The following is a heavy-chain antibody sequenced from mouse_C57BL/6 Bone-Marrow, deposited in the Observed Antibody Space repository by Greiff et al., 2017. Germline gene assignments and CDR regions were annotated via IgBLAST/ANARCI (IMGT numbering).Heavy chain of an antibody. Sequence: QVQLQQPGAELVKPGASVKLSCKASGYTFTSYWMHWVKQRPGQGLEWIGMIHPNSGSTNYNEKFKSKATLTVDKSSSTAYMQLSSLTSEDSAVYDCARKDCSYPAWFADWGQGTLVTVSA. D-gene: IGHD1-1*01. V-gene: IGHV1-64*01. CDR2: IHPNSGST. J-gene: IGHJ3*01. CDR1: GYTFTSYW. CDR3: ARKDCSYPAWFAD.